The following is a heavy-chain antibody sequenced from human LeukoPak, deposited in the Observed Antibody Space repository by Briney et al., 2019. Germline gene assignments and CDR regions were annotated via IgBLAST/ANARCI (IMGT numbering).Heavy chain of an antibody. V-gene: IGHV3-48*03. CDR2: ISSSGSTI. CDR3: AKAKGDILTGYYPPILDY. Sequence: PGGSLRLSCAASGFTFSSYEMNWVRQAPGKGLEWVSYISSSGSTIYYADSVKGRFTISRDNSKNTLYLQMNSLRAEDTAVYYCAKAKGDILTGYYPPILDYWGQGTLVTVSS. CDR1: GFTFSSYE. D-gene: IGHD3-9*01. J-gene: IGHJ4*02.